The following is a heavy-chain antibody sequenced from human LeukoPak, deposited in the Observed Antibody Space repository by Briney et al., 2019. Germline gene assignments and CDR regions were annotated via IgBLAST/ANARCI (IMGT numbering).Heavy chain of an antibody. CDR3: ARESQYSSSWYDY. CDR1: GFTFSSHA. D-gene: IGHD6-13*01. CDR2: ISYDGSNK. V-gene: IGHV3-30*01. Sequence: GGSLRLSCVASGFTFSSHAMHWVRQAPGKGLEWVAVISYDGSNKYYADSVKGRFTISRDNSKNTLYLQMNSLRAEDTAVYYCARESQYSSSWYDYWGQGTLVTVSS. J-gene: IGHJ4*02.